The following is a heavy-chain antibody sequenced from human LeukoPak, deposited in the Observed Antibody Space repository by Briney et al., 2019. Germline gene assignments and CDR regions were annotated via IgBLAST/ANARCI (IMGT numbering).Heavy chain of an antibody. V-gene: IGHV3-74*01. D-gene: IGHD3-10*01. CDR3: ARSFSNTVRGVGDS. J-gene: IGHJ4*02. CDR2: MSGDGSST. CDR1: GFTFSNYW. Sequence: PGRSLRLSCAASGFTFSNYWMNWVRHVPGKGLMWVSRMSGDGSSTNYADSVKGRFTISRDNAKNTLYLQMNSLRVEDTALYYCARSFSNTVRGVGDSWGQGTLVTVSS.